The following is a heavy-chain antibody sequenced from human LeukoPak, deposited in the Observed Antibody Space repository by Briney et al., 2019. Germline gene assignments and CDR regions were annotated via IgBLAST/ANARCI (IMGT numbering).Heavy chain of an antibody. CDR2: INPNSGGT. V-gene: IGHV1-2*02. D-gene: IGHD4-17*01. CDR1: GYTFTRYY. J-gene: IGHJ4*02. Sequence: ASVKVSCKASGYTFTRYYMHWVRQAPGQGLEWMGWINPNSGGTNYAQKFQGRVTITRDTSISTAYMELSRLRSDDTAVYYCRTDRYGDYGDYIDYWGQGTLVTVSS. CDR3: RTDRYGDYGDYIDY.